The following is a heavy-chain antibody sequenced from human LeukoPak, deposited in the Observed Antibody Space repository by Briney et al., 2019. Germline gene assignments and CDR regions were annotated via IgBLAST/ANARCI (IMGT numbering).Heavy chain of an antibody. J-gene: IGHJ4*02. CDR3: ARRSGSTAPFDY. Sequence: GESLKISCKGSGYSFTNYWIGWVRQMPGKGLEWMGVVYAGDSDSRYNPSFQGQVTISADKSTSTAYLQWSSLKASDTGMYYCARRSGSTAPFDYWGQGTLVTVSS. V-gene: IGHV5-51*01. CDR2: VYAGDSDS. D-gene: IGHD3-22*01. CDR1: GYSFTNYW.